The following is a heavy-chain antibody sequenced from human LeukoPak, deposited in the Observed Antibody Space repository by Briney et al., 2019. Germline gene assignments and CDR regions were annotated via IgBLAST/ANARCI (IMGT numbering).Heavy chain of an antibody. CDR3: AKAGDCTHGVCYTTSYYMDV. CDR1: GFTFDDYA. CDR2: ISWDGGST. D-gene: IGHD2-8*01. J-gene: IGHJ6*03. V-gene: IGHV3-43D*04. Sequence: GGSLRLSCAASGFTFDDYAMHWVRQAPGKGLEWVSLISWDGGSTYYADSVKGRFTISRDNSKNSLYLQMNSLRAEDTALYYCAKAGDCTHGVCYTTSYYMDVWGKGTTVTVSS.